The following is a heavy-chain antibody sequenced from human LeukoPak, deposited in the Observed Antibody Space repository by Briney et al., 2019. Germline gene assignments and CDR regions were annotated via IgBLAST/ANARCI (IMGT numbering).Heavy chain of an antibody. CDR1: GFTFSSYV. V-gene: IGHV3-23*01. D-gene: IGHD3-3*02. Sequence: PGGSLRLSCAVSGFTFSSYVMNWVRQAPGKGLEWVSAISGSGGSTYYADSVKGRFTLSRDNSKNTLYLQTNSLRAEDTAVYYCASHGAVLGSPDYYYYYYRMDVWGQGTTVTVSS. CDR3: ASHGAVLGSPDYYYYYYRMDV. CDR2: ISGSGGST. J-gene: IGHJ6*02.